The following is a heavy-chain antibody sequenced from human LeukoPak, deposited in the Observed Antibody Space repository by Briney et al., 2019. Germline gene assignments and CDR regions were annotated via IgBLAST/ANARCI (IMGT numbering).Heavy chain of an antibody. Sequence: SETLSLTCTVSGGSISSYYWSWIRQPPGKGLERIGDIYYSGSTKYNPSLKSRVTISVHTSKNQFSLKLSSVTAADTAVYYCARVVVVAARGDWFDPWGQGTLVTVSS. CDR1: GGSISSYY. CDR2: IYYSGST. J-gene: IGHJ5*02. D-gene: IGHD2-15*01. CDR3: ARVVVVAARGDWFDP. V-gene: IGHV4-59*01.